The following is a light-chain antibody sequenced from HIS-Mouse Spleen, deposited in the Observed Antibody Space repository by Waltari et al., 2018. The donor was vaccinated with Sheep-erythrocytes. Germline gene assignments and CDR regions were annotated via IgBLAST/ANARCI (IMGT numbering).Light chain of an antibody. CDR3: QVWDSSSDHVV. V-gene: IGLV3-21*02. J-gene: IGLJ2*01. CDR2: DDS. CDR1: NIGPKC. Sequence: SYVLTQPPSVSVAAGQTARITCGGTNIGPKCVPWYQQKPGQAPVLVVYDDSGRPSGIPERFSGSNSGNTATLTISRVEAGDEADYYCQVWDSSSDHVVFGGGTKLTVL.